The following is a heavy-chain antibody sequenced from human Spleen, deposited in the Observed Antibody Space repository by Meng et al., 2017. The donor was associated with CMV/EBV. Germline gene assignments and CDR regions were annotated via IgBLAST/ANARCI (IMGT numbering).Heavy chain of an antibody. J-gene: IGHJ4*02. CDR2: ISKSSSPI. D-gene: IGHD6-13*01. Sequence: GESLKISCAASGFTFSSYEMNWVRQAPGKGLEWVSYISKSSSPIYYADSVKGRFTISRDNAKNSLYLQMNSLRAEDTALYYCAKGGNSSSWYDPQFDYWGQGTLVTVSS. V-gene: IGHV3-48*03. CDR1: GFTFSSYE. CDR3: AKGGNSSSWYDPQFDY.